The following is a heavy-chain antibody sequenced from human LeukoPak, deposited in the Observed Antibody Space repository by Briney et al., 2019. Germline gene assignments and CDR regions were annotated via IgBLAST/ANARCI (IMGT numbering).Heavy chain of an antibody. Sequence: PGGSLRLSCAASGFTFSSYGMHWVRQAPGKGLEWVAVISYDGSNKHYADSVKGRFTISRDNSKNTLYLQMNSLRAEDTAVYYCAKDIRAVAGTLFDYWGQGTLVTVSS. CDR1: GFTFSSYG. J-gene: IGHJ4*02. CDR2: ISYDGSNK. CDR3: AKDIRAVAGTLFDY. V-gene: IGHV3-30*18. D-gene: IGHD6-19*01.